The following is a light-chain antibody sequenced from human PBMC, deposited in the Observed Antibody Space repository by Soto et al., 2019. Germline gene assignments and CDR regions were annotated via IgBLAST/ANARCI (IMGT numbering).Light chain of an antibody. Sequence: SYELTQPPSVSVAPEKTARLTCGGDNVGSKRVHWYRQKPGQAPVLVIYYDSDRPSGIPERFSGSNSGNTATLTINRVEAGDEADYYCQVWDITTDHYVFGTGTKLTVL. V-gene: IGLV3-21*04. CDR2: YDS. J-gene: IGLJ1*01. CDR1: NVGSKR. CDR3: QVWDITTDHYV.